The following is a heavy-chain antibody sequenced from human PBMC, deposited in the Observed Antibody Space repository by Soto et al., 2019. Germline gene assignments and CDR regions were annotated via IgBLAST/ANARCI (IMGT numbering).Heavy chain of an antibody. CDR3: TRDLYIGHRGYGQSNV. D-gene: IGHD5-12*01. J-gene: IGHJ6*02. Sequence: SETLSLTCAVSGGSIDSTDYSLTWIRQPPGKGLEWIGYVSHRGTAYSIPSLNGRLTLSMDSSQTQFSLKLTSVTAADTAVYYCTRDLYIGHRGYGQSNVWGQGKKATVS. CDR1: GGSIDSTDYS. V-gene: IGHV4-30-2*01. CDR2: VSHRGTA.